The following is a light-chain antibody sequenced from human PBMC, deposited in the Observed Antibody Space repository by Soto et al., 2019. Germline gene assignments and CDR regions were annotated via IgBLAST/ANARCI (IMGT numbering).Light chain of an antibody. CDR1: QTIYSN. J-gene: IGKJ1*01. Sequence: IALTQSPATVSVSPGDRVTLSCWASQTIYSNLGWYQQRPGQAPRHIIYRASARPTGIPARFSGSGSGTEFTLTISSLQSEDFATYYCQQYHNLWSFGRGTKVDIK. CDR3: QQYHNLWS. V-gene: IGKV3-15*01. CDR2: RAS.